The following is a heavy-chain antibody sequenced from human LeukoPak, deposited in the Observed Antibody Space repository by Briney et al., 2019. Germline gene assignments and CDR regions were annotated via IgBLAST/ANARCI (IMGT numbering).Heavy chain of an antibody. CDR3: ARHSGYWSFDY. D-gene: IGHD5-12*01. Sequence: GGSLRLSCAGTGFTFSRYWMSWVRLAPGKGLEWVANIKQGGSEKHYVDSVKGRLTISRDNAKNSLYLQINSLRVEDTAVYYCARHSGYWSFDYWGQGTLVTVSS. V-gene: IGHV3-7*05. CDR1: GFTFSRYW. CDR2: IKQGGSEK. J-gene: IGHJ4*02.